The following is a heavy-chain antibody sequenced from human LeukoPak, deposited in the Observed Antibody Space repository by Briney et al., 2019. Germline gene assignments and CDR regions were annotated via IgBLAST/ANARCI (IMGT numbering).Heavy chain of an antibody. V-gene: IGHV4-59*07. J-gene: IGHJ4*02. CDR3: VRLRWELLAPYFDH. CDR2: IYHSGST. Sequence: SDALSLTCSVSTDSTNTYYWSWIRQSPGNGLEWIGHIYHSGSTDDNPSSKSRVTISIDMSKKEFSLKLTSVTVADTAMYYCVRLRWELLAPYFDHWGQGAFVIVSS. CDR1: TDSTNTYY. D-gene: IGHD2-15*01.